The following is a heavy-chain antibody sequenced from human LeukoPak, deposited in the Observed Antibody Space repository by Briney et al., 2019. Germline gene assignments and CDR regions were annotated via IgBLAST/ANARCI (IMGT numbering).Heavy chain of an antibody. Sequence: GGSLRLSCAASRFTFSSYSMNWVRQAPGKGLEWGSSIISSVMYIYYADSVKGRFTISRDNAKNSLYLQMNSLKTEDTAVYYCIREVMVPDYYYYYMDVWGKGTTVTLSS. CDR1: RFTFSSYS. J-gene: IGHJ6*03. V-gene: IGHV3-21*03. D-gene: IGHD2-8*01. CDR2: IISSVMYI. CDR3: IREVMVPDYYYYYMDV.